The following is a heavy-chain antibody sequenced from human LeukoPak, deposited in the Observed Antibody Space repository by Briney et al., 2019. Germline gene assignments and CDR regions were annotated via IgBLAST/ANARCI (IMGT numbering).Heavy chain of an antibody. CDR2: INGGGGST. CDR1: GFTFSSYA. J-gene: IGHJ5*02. Sequence: GGSLRLSCAASGFTFSSYAMSWVRQAPGKGLEWVSAINGGGGSTYYADSVKGRFTISRDNSKNTLYLQMNSLRAEDTAVYYCAKDSLLGFGGGINWFDPWGQGTLVTVSS. D-gene: IGHD3-10*01. CDR3: AKDSLLGFGGGINWFDP. V-gene: IGHV3-23*01.